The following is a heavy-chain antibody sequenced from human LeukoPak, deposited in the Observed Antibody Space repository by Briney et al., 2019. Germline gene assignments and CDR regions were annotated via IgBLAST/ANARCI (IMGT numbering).Heavy chain of an antibody. CDR1: GFTFSSYG. CDR3: ARDLHRYCSGGSCPDY. J-gene: IGHJ4*02. CDR2: IWYDGSNK. Sequence: PGGSLRLSCAASGFTFSSYGMHWVRQAPGKGLEWVAVIWYDGSNKYYADSVKGRFTISRDNSKNTLYLQMNSLRAEDTAVYYCARDLHRYCSGGSCPDYWGQGTLVTVSS. D-gene: IGHD2-15*01. V-gene: IGHV3-33*01.